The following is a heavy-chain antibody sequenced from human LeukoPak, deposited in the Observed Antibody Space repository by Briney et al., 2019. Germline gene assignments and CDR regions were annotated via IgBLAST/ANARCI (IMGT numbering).Heavy chain of an antibody. CDR3: TTDLAGVEAAAPAPDY. CDR2: ISYDGSNK. J-gene: IGHJ4*02. V-gene: IGHV3-30-3*01. Sequence: GGSLRLSCAASGFTFSSYAMHWVRQAPGKGLEWVAVISYDGSNKYYADSVKGRFTISRDNSKNTLYLQMNSLRAEDTAVYYCTTDLAGVEAAAPAPDYWGQGTLVTVSS. CDR1: GFTFSSYA. D-gene: IGHD6-13*01.